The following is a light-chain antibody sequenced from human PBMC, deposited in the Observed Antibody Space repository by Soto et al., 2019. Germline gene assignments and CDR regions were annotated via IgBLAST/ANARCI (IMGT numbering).Light chain of an antibody. J-gene: IGKJ1*01. CDR2: AAS. CDR3: QQSYSTLPWT. CDR1: QSISSY. V-gene: IGKV1-39*01. Sequence: DIQMTQSPSSLSASVGDRVTITCRASQSISSYLNWYQQKLGKAPKLLIYAASSLQSGVPSRFSGSGSGTDFTLTISSLQPEDFATYYCQQSYSTLPWTFGQGTKVEIK.